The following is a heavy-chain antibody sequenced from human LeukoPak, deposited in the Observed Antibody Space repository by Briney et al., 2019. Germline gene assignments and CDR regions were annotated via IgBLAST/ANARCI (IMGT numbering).Heavy chain of an antibody. V-gene: IGHV1-69*13. D-gene: IGHD3-22*01. CDR1: GGTFSSYA. CDR2: IIPIFGTV. J-gene: IGHJ3*02. Sequence: GASVKVSCKASGGTFSSYAISWVRLAPGQGLEWMGGIIPIFGTVNYAQKFQGRVTITADESTSTTYMELSSLRSEDTAVYYCATGKESTWYYDSSGYHHALPTDYDAFDIWGQGIMVTVSS. CDR3: ATGKESTWYYDSSGYHHALPTDYDAFDI.